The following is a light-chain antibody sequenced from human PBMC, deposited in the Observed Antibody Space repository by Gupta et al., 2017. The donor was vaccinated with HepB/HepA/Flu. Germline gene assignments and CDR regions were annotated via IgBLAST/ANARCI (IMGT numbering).Light chain of an antibody. CDR2: GAS. CDR1: QSVSSN. CDR3: QQYNIWPLT. Sequence: SRLLSRGERVTLACRASQSVSSNLAWYQQKPGQAPRLLMYGASTRATGIPARFSGSGSGTEFTLTISSLQSEDFAVYYCQQYNIWPLTFGGGTKVEIK. J-gene: IGKJ4*01. V-gene: IGKV3-15*01.